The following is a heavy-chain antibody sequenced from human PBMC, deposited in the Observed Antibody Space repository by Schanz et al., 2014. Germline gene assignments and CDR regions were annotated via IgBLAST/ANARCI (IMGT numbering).Heavy chain of an antibody. Sequence: EVQLVESGGGLVQPGKSLRLSCAASGFTFDKYAMHWVRQAPGKGLEWVSVISWNSGTIGYADSVKGRFTISRDNAKISLYLQMNSLRDEDTDLCDCTKDKSQIAVAGLFDLWGQGTLVTVSS. D-gene: IGHD6-19*01. CDR3: TKDKSQIAVAGLFDL. V-gene: IGHV3-9*01. CDR1: GFTFDKYA. CDR2: ISWNSGTI. J-gene: IGHJ4*02.